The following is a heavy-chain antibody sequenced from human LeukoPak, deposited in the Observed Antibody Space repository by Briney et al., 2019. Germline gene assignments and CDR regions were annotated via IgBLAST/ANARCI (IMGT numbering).Heavy chain of an antibody. V-gene: IGHV1-2*04. CDR3: AREGYGDADAFDI. D-gene: IGHD4-17*01. J-gene: IGHJ3*02. CDR2: INPNGGGT. CDR1: GYTFTGYY. Sequence: ASVKVSCKASGYTFTGYYMHWVRQAPGQGLEWMGWINPNGGGTMYSLKFSGWVTMTRDTSISTVYLELSRLTSDDTAVYYCAREGYGDADAFDIWGQGAMVTVSS.